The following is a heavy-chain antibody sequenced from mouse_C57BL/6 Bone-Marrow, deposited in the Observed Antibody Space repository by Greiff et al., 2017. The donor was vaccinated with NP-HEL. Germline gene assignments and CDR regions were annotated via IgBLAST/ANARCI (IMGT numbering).Heavy chain of an antibody. D-gene: IGHD2-4*01. CDR1: GYTFTDHT. J-gene: IGHJ2*01. CDR2: IYPRDGST. CDR3: ARLGYDYDKVDY. Sequence: VQLQQSDAELVKPGASVKISCKVSGYTFTDHTIHWMKQRPEQGLEWIGYIYPRDGSTKYNEKFKGKATLTADKSSSTAYRQLNSLTSEDSSVYFCARLGYDYDKVDYWGQGTTLTVSS. V-gene: IGHV1-78*01.